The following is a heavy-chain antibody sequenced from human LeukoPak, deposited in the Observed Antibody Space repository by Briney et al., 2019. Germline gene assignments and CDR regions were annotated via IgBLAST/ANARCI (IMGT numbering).Heavy chain of an antibody. Sequence: GGSLRHSSAASGFSFADNAMRWGRQTPGEGLERVSGLIWNGGSTGYAASVKGRFTISGENAKNSLYLHMNSLRAEDTALYYCARGEWSRIISDSGGYLDYWGQGTLVTVSS. V-gene: IGHV3-20*03. CDR2: LIWNGGST. CDR1: GFSFADNA. CDR3: ARGEWSRIISDSGGYLDY. J-gene: IGHJ4*02. D-gene: IGHD3-22*01.